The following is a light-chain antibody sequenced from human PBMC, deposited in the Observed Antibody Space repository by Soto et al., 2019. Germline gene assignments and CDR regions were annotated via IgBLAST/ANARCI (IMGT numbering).Light chain of an antibody. V-gene: IGKV3-15*01. CDR2: GAS. CDR3: QQRSNWSSIT. CDR1: QSDSSN. Sequence: EIVMAQSPSTQSVSVGERATLSCRPSQSDSSNLAWYQQKPGQAPRRLIYGASTRGTAIPARFSGSGSGTEFTTTISSLQSEDVAVYYCQQRSNWSSITFGQGTRLEIK. J-gene: IGKJ5*01.